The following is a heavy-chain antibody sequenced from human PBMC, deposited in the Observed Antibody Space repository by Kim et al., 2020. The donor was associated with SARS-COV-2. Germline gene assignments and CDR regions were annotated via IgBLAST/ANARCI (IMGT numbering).Heavy chain of an antibody. CDR2: ISPSGRT. CDR1: GGSFSSYF. D-gene: IGHD3-10*01. V-gene: IGHV4-34*01. CDR3: ASYYFGSGSFYMEN. J-gene: IGHJ4*02. Sequence: SETLSLTCAVSGGSFSSYFWSWIRQPPGRGLEWLGDISPSGRTNYNPYLKSRVSISLNSSKNQFSLTLTSVTAADTAVYYCASYYFGSGSFYMENWGQGTLVTVSS.